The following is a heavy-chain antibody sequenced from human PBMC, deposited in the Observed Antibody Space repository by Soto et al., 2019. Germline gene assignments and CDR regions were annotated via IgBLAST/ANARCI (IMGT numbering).Heavy chain of an antibody. CDR2: VDSAGSGT. Sequence: VPLVESGGGSVQSGGSLRLSCVASGITFSGFWMHWVRQVPGKGLEWVARVDSAGSGTSYADSVKGRFTVSRDNAKNTLSLQMDSLRVEVTAVYYCATVFEHWGQGIPVTVSS. J-gene: IGHJ4*02. CDR3: ATVFEH. V-gene: IGHV3-74*01. CDR1: GITFSGFW.